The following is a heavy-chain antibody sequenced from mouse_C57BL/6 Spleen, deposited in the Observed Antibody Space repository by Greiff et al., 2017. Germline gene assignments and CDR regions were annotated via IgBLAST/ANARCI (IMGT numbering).Heavy chain of an antibody. Sequence: QVQLQQPGAELVRPGPSVKLSCKASGYTFTSYWMHWVKQRPIQGLEWIGNIDPSDSETHYNQKFKDKATLTVDKSSSTAYMQLSSLTSEDSAVYYCARGDYDGMDYWGQGTSVTVSS. CDR2: IDPSDSET. D-gene: IGHD2-4*01. CDR3: ARGDYDGMDY. CDR1: GYTFTSYW. J-gene: IGHJ4*01. V-gene: IGHV1-52*01.